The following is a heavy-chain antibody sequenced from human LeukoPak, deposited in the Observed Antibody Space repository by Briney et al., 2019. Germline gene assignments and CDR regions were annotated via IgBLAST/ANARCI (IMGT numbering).Heavy chain of an antibody. J-gene: IGHJ4*02. D-gene: IGHD3-9*01. CDR3: ARETYSNILTGTDY. V-gene: IGHV1-2*02. CDR1: GYTFTGYY. Sequence: ASVKVSCKASGYTFTGYYMHWVRQAPGQGLEWMGWTNPNSGGTNYAQKFQGRVTMTRDTSISTAYMELSRLRSDDTAVYYCARETYSNILTGTDYWGPGTLVTASS. CDR2: TNPNSGGT.